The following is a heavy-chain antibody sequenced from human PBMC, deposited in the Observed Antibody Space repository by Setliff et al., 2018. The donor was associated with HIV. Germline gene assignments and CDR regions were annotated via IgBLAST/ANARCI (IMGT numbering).Heavy chain of an antibody. D-gene: IGHD2-2*03. CDR3: AKVDNGHCDSTSCRDFDY. CDR1: GLTLSTYS. CDR2: IDPSGDLT. Sequence: GGSLCLSCAASGLTLSTYSMSWRRQAPGKGLDWVAAIDPSGDLTYYADSVKGRFTISRDNSKNVLSLQMNSLRAEDTAVYYCAKVDNGHCDSTSCRDFDYWGRGTLVTVSS. J-gene: IGHJ4*02. V-gene: IGHV3-23*01.